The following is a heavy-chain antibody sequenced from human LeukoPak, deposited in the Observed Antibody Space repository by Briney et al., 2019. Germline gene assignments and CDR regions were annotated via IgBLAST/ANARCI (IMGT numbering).Heavy chain of an antibody. J-gene: IGHJ3*02. CDR3: ARAYFGVAANALEI. CDR1: GYSISSGYF. Sequence: NTSETLSLTCAVSGYSISSGYFWGWIRQPPGKGLEWIASIYHSGSTYYNPSLTSRVTISVDTSKNQFSLKLTSVTAADTAVYYCARAYFGVAANALEIWGQGTLVTVSS. V-gene: IGHV4-38-2*01. D-gene: IGHD3-3*01. CDR2: IYHSGST.